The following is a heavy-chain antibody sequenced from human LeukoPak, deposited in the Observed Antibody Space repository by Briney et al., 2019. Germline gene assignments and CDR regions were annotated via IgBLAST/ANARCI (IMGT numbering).Heavy chain of an antibody. D-gene: IGHD2-15*01. V-gene: IGHV1-69*06. CDR2: IIPIFGTA. CDR1: GGTFSSYA. Sequence: SVKVSYKASGGTFSSYAISWVRQAPGQGLEWMGGIIPIFGTANYAQKFQGRVTITADKSTSTAYMELSSLRSEDTAVYYCARSREGYCSGGSCYSLDYWGQGTLVTVSS. J-gene: IGHJ4*02. CDR3: ARSREGYCSGGSCYSLDY.